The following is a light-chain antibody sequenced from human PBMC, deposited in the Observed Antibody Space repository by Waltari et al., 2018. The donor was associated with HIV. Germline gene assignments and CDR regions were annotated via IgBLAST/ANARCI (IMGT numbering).Light chain of an antibody. J-gene: IGLJ2*01. CDR2: DVN. CDR3: CSYADTYFVL. Sequence: QSALTQPRSVSGSPGQSVTISCTGTSSDVGGYNYVSWYQHHPNKGPKLLIYDVNKRPSGVPERFSGSKSGNTASLTISGLQAEDEADYYCCSYADTYFVLFGGRTKLTVL. V-gene: IGLV2-11*01. CDR1: SSDVGGYNY.